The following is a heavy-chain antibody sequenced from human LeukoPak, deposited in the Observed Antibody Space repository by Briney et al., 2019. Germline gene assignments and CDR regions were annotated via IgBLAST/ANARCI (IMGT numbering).Heavy chain of an antibody. CDR2: IYYSGST. CDR3: AATRYSSSWPYYYGMDV. D-gene: IGHD6-13*01. J-gene: IGHJ6*02. CDR1: GGSISSGGYY. V-gene: IGHV4-31*03. Sequence: SETLSLTCTVSGGSISSGGYYWSWIRQHPGKGLEWIGYIYYSGSTYYNPSLKSRVTISVDTSKNQFSLKLSSVTAADTAVYYCAATRYSSSWPYYYGMDVWGQGTTVTVSS.